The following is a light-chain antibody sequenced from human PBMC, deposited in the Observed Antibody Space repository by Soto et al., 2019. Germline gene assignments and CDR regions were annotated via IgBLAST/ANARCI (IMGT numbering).Light chain of an antibody. V-gene: IGKV3-11*01. Sequence: SPATLSLSPGERATLSCRASQSVSSYLAWYQQKPGQAPRLLIYDASNRATGIPARFSGSGSGTDFTLTISSLEPEDFAVYYCQQRSNWPPLYTFGQGTRLEIK. J-gene: IGKJ5*01. CDR3: QQRSNWPPLYT. CDR1: QSVSSY. CDR2: DAS.